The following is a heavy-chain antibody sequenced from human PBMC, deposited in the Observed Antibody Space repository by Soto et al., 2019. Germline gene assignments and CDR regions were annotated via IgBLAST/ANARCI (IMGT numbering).Heavy chain of an antibody. D-gene: IGHD2-15*01. J-gene: IGHJ1*01. CDR3: VKSPGALGYCSGGSCFPPAEYFQH. CDR1: GFTFSSYA. CDR2: ISSNGGST. Sequence: GGSLRLSCSASGFTFSSYAMHWVRQAPGKGLEYVSAISSNGGSTYYADSVKGRFTISRDNSKNTLYLQMSSLRAEDTAVYYCVKSPGALGYCSGGSCFPPAEYFQHWGQGTLVTVSS. V-gene: IGHV3-64D*08.